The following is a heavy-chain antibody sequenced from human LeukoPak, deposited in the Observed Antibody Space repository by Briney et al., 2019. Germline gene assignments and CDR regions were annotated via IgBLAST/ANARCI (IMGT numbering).Heavy chain of an antibody. CDR2: IGSSGSYI. V-gene: IGHV3-21*01. Sequence: TGGSLRLSCEVSGFTFSSYHMNWVRQAPGKGLEWVSSIGSSGSYIYYADSLTGRFTISRDTAKNSLYLQMNSLRAEDTAMYYCARRATTERGHSYGLDFWGQGTLVTVSS. D-gene: IGHD5-18*01. CDR3: ARRATTERGHSYGLDF. J-gene: IGHJ4*02. CDR1: GFTFSSYH.